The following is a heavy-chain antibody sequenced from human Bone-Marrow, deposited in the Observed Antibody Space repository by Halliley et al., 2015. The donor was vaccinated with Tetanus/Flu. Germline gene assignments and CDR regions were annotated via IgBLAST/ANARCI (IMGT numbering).Heavy chain of an antibody. CDR2: IYGSGST. Sequence: WIGYIYGSGSTAYNPSLRSRVTISEDTSKNQFSLKLSSVTAADTAVYYCARERGEILDYWGQGALVTVSS. D-gene: IGHD3-16*01. V-gene: IGHV4-59*01. CDR3: ARERGEILDY. J-gene: IGHJ4*02.